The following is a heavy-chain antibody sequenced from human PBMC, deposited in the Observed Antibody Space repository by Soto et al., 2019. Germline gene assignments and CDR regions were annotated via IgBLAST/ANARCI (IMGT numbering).Heavy chain of an antibody. Sequence: QEQLVESGGGVVQPGRSLRLSCAASGFIFAKYVMHWVRQAPGKGLEWVALITYEGSNKYYADAVKGRFTISRDNAKDMVSLQMDSLRGEDTAGYYCAKARGANNWANYYGLDVWGQGTTVTVSS. CDR3: AKARGANNWANYYGLDV. J-gene: IGHJ6*02. CDR2: ITYEGSNK. CDR1: GFIFAKYV. D-gene: IGHD1-1*01. V-gene: IGHV3-30*18.